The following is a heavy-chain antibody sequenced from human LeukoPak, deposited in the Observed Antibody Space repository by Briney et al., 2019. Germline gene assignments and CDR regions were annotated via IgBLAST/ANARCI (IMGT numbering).Heavy chain of an antibody. CDR2: ISYSGYT. Sequence: SETLSLTCTVSGASIRSYYWSWIRQAPGKGLEWVGFISYSGYTSYSPSLKSRGAISVDTSKSQFSLRLTSMTVADTAIYYCARGRNDNGGMFFDSWAQGTLVTVSS. V-gene: IGHV4-59*01. D-gene: IGHD4-23*01. CDR1: GASIRSYY. J-gene: IGHJ4*02. CDR3: ARGRNDNGGMFFDS.